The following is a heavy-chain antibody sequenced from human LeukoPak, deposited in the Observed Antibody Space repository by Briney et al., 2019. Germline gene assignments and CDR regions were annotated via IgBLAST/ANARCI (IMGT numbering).Heavy chain of an antibody. J-gene: IGHJ4*02. CDR3: AKAPRGYCSSTSCLNFDY. CDR2: IYSGGTT. D-gene: IGHD2-2*01. CDR1: GFTFSSYA. V-gene: IGHV3-23*03. Sequence: GGSLRLSCAASGFTFSSYAMSWVRQAPGKGLEWVSVIYSGGTTYYADSAKGRFTISRDNSKNTLYLQMNSLRAEDTAVYYCAKAPRGYCSSTSCLNFDYWGQGTLVTVSS.